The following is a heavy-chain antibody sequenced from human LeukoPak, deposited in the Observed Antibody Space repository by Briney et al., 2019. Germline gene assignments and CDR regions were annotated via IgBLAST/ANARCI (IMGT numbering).Heavy chain of an antibody. CDR1: GFTFSSYS. V-gene: IGHV3-48*01. CDR2: ISSSGTNI. CDR3: ARDEGGIAVDGYYYYYGLDV. Sequence: PGGSLRLSCAASGFTFSSYSLTWVRQAPGKGLEWISYISSSGTNIYYADSVKGRFTISRDIAKNSVSLQMNSLRAEDSGVYFCARDEGGIAVDGYYYYYGLDVWGQGTTVTVTS. J-gene: IGHJ6*02. D-gene: IGHD6-13*01.